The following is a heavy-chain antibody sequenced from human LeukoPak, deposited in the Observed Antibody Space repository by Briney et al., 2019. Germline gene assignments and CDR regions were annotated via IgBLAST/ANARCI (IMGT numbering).Heavy chain of an antibody. D-gene: IGHD6-6*01. CDR3: ARDGRQANAFDI. Sequence: GASVKVSCKASGYTFTGYYIHWVRQAPGQGLEWMGRINPNSGGTNCAQKFQDRVTMTWDTSISTAYMELTRLRSDGTAVYYCARDGRQANAFDIWGQGTMVTVSS. V-gene: IGHV1-2*06. CDR2: INPNSGGT. CDR1: GYTFTGYY. J-gene: IGHJ3*02.